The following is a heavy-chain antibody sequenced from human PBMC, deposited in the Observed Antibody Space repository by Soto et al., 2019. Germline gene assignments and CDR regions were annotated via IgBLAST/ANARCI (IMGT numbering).Heavy chain of an antibody. Sequence: PGGSLRLSCAASRFTFSTYNMNWVRQAPGKGLEWVSSISSSSSYIYYADSVKGRFTISRDNAKNSLYLQMNSLRAEDTAVYYCARDLYYYDSSAYYGYWGQGTLVTVSS. CDR1: RFTFSTYN. CDR3: ARDLYYYDSSAYYGY. CDR2: ISSSSSYI. D-gene: IGHD3-22*01. J-gene: IGHJ4*02. V-gene: IGHV3-21*01.